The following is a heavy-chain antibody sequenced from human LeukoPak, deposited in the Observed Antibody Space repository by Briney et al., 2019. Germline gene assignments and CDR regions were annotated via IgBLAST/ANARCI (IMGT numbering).Heavy chain of an antibody. Sequence: LAGGSLRLSCAASGFTFSSFSMNWVRQAPGKGLEWVSFITGSSSTIYYADSVKGRFTISRDNSKNTLYLQMNSLRAEDTAVYYCAKDQSSSSDYWGQGTLVTVSS. CDR3: AKDQSSSSDY. J-gene: IGHJ4*02. D-gene: IGHD6-6*01. V-gene: IGHV3-48*01. CDR2: ITGSSSTI. CDR1: GFTFSSFS.